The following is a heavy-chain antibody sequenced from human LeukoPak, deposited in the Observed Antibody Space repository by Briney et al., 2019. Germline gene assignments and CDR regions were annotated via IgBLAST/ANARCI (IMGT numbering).Heavy chain of an antibody. CDR2: INHSGST. Sequence: PSETLSLTCAVYGGSFSGYYWSWIRQPPGKGLEWIGEINHSGSTNYNPSLKSRVTISVDTSKNQFSLKLSSVTAADTAVYYCARSGPRYSSGWYRGYYFDYWGQGTLVTVSS. D-gene: IGHD6-19*01. CDR3: ARSGPRYSSGWYRGYYFDY. J-gene: IGHJ4*02. CDR1: GGSFSGYY. V-gene: IGHV4-34*01.